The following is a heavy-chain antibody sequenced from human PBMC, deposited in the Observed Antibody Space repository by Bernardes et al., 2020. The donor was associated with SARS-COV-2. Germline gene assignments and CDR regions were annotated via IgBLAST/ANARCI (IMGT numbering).Heavy chain of an antibody. Sequence: SGPTLVKPTQTLTLTCTFSGFSLSTSGVGVGWIRQPPGKALEWLALIYWNDDKRYSPSLKSRLTITKDTSKNQVVLTMTNMDPVDTATYYCAHIPQAPGYCSSTSCSNRFERGAYFQHWGQGTLVTVSS. V-gene: IGHV2-5*01. D-gene: IGHD2-2*01. CDR3: AHIPQAPGYCSSTSCSNRFERGAYFQH. CDR1: GFSLSTSGVG. CDR2: IYWNDDK. J-gene: IGHJ1*01.